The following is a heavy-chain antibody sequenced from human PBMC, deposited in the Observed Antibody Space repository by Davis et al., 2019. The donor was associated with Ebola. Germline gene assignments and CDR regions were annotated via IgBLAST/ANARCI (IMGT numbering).Heavy chain of an antibody. CDR2: ISAYNGNT. CDR3: ARGGGSSSWYALEWYFDL. J-gene: IGHJ2*01. D-gene: IGHD6-13*01. CDR1: GYTFTSYG. Sequence: ASVKVSCKASGYTFTSYGISWVRQAPGQGLEWMGWISAYNGNTNYAQKLQGRVTMTTDTSTSTAYMELRSLRSEDTAVYYCARGGGSSSWYALEWYFDLWGRGTLVTVSS. V-gene: IGHV1-18*01.